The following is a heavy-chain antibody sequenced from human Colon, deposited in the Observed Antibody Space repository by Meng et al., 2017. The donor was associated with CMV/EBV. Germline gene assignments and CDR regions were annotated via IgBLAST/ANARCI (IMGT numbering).Heavy chain of an antibody. D-gene: IGHD3-9*01. CDR1: GYTCKTYR. V-gene: IGHV7-4-1*02. CDR2: ISNDTGHP. J-gene: IGHJ4*02. CDR3: ATDLLTGYPIDF. Sequence: VYLGQSGSELKNPGALVTVSCKASGYTCKTYRINWVRPAPGQGLEWGGWISNDTGHPMYAQGFTGRFVFSLDTSVSTVYLLISSLKTEDTAVYYCATDLLTGYPIDFWGQGSLVTVSS.